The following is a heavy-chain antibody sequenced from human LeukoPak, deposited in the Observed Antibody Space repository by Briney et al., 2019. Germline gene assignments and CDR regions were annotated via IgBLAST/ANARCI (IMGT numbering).Heavy chain of an antibody. Sequence: GGSLRLSCAASGFTFSSYAMHWVRQAPGKGLEWVAVISYDGSNKYYADSVKGRFTISRDNSKNTLYLQMNSLRAEDTAVYYCARDGAPRDILRFLEWLPRNAFDIWAKGQWSPSLQ. CDR2: ISYDGSNK. V-gene: IGHV3-30*01. J-gene: IGHJ3*02. D-gene: IGHD3-3*01. CDR1: GFTFSSYA. CDR3: ARDGAPRDILRFLEWLPRNAFDI.